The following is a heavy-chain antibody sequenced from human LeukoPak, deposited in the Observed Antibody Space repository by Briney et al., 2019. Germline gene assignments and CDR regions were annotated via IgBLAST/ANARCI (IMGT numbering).Heavy chain of an antibody. D-gene: IGHD4-17*01. Sequence: KPSETLSLTCTVSGGSISSSSYYWGWIRQPPGKVLEWIGSIYYSGSTYYNPSLKSRVTISVDTSKNQFSLKLSSVTAADTAVYYCARQDPEVDDYGDPIDYWGQGTLVTVSS. J-gene: IGHJ4*02. V-gene: IGHV4-39*01. CDR3: ARQDPEVDDYGDPIDY. CDR1: GGSISSSSYY. CDR2: IYYSGST.